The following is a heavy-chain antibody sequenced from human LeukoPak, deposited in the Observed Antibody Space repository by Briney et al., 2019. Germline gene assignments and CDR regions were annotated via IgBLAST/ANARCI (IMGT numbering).Heavy chain of an antibody. CDR2: ISSTSAYI. J-gene: IGHJ5*01. CDR1: GSALKSYS. V-gene: IGHV3-21*01. D-gene: IGHD2-8*02. CDR3: ARVAVSGPTGWFDS. Sequence: PGGSLRLSCAGSGSALKSYSLSWVRQAPGKGLEWVSSISSTSAYIYYADSVKGRFTISRDNVDNVVYLQMNSLGAEDTAVYYCARVAVSGPTGWFDSWGQGTLVIVSS.